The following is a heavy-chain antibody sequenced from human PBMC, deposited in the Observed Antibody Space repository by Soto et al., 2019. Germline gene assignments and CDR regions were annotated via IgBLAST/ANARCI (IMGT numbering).Heavy chain of an antibody. J-gene: IGHJ6*02. CDR3: GRESLVAVRYYYYGMDV. D-gene: IGHD2-21*01. CDR2: ISSSSSYI. Sequence: VQLVESGGGLVKPGGSLRLSCAASGFTFSSYSMNWVRQAPGKGLEWVSSISSSSSYIYYADSVKGRFTISRDNAKNSLYLKMNGLRAEDTAVYYCGRESLVAVRYYYYGMDVWGQGTTVTVSS. CDR1: GFTFSSYS. V-gene: IGHV3-21*01.